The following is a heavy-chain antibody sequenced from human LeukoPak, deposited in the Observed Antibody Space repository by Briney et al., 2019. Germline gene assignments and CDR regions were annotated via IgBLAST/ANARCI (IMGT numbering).Heavy chain of an antibody. V-gene: IGHV1-8*02. CDR1: GYTFSDYD. D-gene: IGHD6-13*01. Sequence: ASVKVSCKTSGYTFSDYDINWVRQTSGHGLQWMGWMNTNSGNRGYAQRFRDRVSITRSTSISTAYMELRNLGVEDSAVYYCVRAPDSTTWYSYHSYYLDVWGTGTTVTVSS. CDR2: MNTNSGNR. J-gene: IGHJ6*03. CDR3: VRAPDSTTWYSYHSYYLDV.